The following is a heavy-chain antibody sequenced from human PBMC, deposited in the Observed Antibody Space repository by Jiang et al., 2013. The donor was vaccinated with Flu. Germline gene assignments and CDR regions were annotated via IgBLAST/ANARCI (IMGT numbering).Heavy chain of an antibody. Sequence: GAEVKKPGSSVKVSCKASGGTYSSYTLSWVRQAPGQGLEWLGGIVPISDTVNYAQRFQDRVTITADKSTSTAYMELRSLTSDDTAVYFCARGGATLLFDYWGQGTVVTVSS. D-gene: IGHD3-16*01. J-gene: IGHJ4*02. CDR2: IVPISDTV. V-gene: IGHV1-69*06. CDR3: ARGGATLLFDY. CDR1: GGTYSSYT.